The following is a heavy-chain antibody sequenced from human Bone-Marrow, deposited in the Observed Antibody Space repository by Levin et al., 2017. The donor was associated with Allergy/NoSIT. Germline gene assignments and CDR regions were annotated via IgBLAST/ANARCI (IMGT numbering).Heavy chain of an antibody. CDR1: GFTFSSYS. J-gene: IGHJ5*02. CDR2: ISSSSSTI. V-gene: IGHV3-48*04. CDR3: ARDRYSSSSGGTFGPRTSVENWCDP. Sequence: GESLKISCAASGFTFSSYSMNWVRQAPGKGLEWVSYISSSSSTIYYADSVKGRFTISRDNAKNSLYLQMNSLRAEDTAVYYCARDRYSSSSGGTFGPRTSVENWCDPWGQGTLVTVSA. D-gene: IGHD6-6*01.